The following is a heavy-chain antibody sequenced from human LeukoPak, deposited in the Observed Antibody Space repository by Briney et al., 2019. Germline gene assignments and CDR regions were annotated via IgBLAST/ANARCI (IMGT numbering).Heavy chain of an antibody. CDR3: ARASGDGNFDY. Sequence: ASVKVSCKASGYTFSAHYMHWVRQAPGQGLELMGWINPNSGGTNYAQKFQGRVTMTRDTSISTAYMELSRLRSDDTAVYFCARASGDGNFDYWGQGTLVTVSS. CDR2: INPNSGGT. CDR1: GYTFSAHY. J-gene: IGHJ4*02. D-gene: IGHD1-14*01. V-gene: IGHV1-2*02.